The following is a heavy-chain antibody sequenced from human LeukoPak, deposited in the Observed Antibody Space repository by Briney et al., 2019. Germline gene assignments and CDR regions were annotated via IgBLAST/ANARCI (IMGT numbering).Heavy chain of an antibody. V-gene: IGHV3-48*03. Sequence: GGSLRLSCAASGFTFSSYEMSWVRQAPGKGLEWVSYISSSGSTIYYADSVKGRFTISRDNAKNSLYLQMNSLRAEDTAVYYCARDNYYGSGSYHWFDPWGQGTLVTVSS. D-gene: IGHD3-10*01. J-gene: IGHJ5*02. CDR1: GFTFSSYE. CDR2: ISSSGSTI. CDR3: ARDNYYGSGSYHWFDP.